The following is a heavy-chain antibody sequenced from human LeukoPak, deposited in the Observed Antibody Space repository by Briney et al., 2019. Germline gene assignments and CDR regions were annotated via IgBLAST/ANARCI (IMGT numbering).Heavy chain of an antibody. CDR2: ISGSGSDT. V-gene: IGHV3-23*01. J-gene: IGHJ4*02. Sequence: GGSLRLSCAASGFTFSNHAMSWVRQAPGKGLEWVSAISGSGSDTYYADSVKGRFTISRDNSKNTLYLQMISLRAEDTAVYYCAVGRLRLGDQYYFDYWGQGTLVTVSS. D-gene: IGHD3-16*01. CDR1: GFTFSNHA. CDR3: AVGRLRLGDQYYFDY.